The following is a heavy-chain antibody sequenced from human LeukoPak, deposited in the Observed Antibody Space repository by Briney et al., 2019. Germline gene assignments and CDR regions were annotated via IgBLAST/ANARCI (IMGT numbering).Heavy chain of an antibody. V-gene: IGHV4-38-2*01. CDR2: IYHSGST. J-gene: IGHJ4*02. CDR3: AHRIAVAGFDY. CDR1: GYSISSGYY. D-gene: IGHD6-19*01. Sequence: SETLSLTCAVSGYSISSGYYWGWIRQPPGKGLEWIASIYHSGSTYYNPSLKSRVTISVDTSKNQFSLKLSSVTAADTAVYYCAHRIAVAGFDYWGQGTLVTASS.